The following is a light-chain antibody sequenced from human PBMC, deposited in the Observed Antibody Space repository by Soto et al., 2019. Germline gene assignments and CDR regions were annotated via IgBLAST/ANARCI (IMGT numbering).Light chain of an antibody. Sequence: QPVLTQSPSASASLGASVKLTCTLSSGHSSYAIAWHQQQPEKGPRHLMKLNSDGTHSKGDGIPDRFSGSSSGAERYLTISSLQSEDEADYYCQTWGSGLRVFGGGTKVTVL. J-gene: IGLJ2*01. CDR3: QTWGSGLRV. CDR1: SGHSSYA. V-gene: IGLV4-69*02. CDR2: LNSDGTH.